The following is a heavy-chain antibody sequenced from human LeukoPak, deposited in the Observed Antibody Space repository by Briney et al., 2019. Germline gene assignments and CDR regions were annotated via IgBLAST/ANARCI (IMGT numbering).Heavy chain of an antibody. Sequence: ASVKVSCKASGYTFTGYYMHWVRQAPGQGLEWMGWINPNSGGTNYAQKFQGRVTMTRDTSISTAYMELSRLRSDDTAVYYCARDFGQQQLVLWAWAQGTLVTVSS. D-gene: IGHD6-13*01. CDR3: ARDFGQQQLVLWA. CDR1: GYTFTGYY. J-gene: IGHJ5*02. CDR2: INPNSGGT. V-gene: IGHV1-2*02.